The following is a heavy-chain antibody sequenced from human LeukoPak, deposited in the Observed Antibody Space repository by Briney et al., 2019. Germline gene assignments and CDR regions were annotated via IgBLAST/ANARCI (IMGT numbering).Heavy chain of an antibody. CDR2: ISSSGSTI. J-gene: IGHJ4*02. V-gene: IGHV3-48*04. Sequence: GGSLRLSCAASGFTFRSYSMNWVRQAPGKGLEWVSHISSSGSTIYSADSVKGRFTISRDNAKNSLYLQMNSLRAEDTAVYYCARGTGTTPFDYWGQGTLVTVSS. CDR3: ARGTGTTPFDY. D-gene: IGHD1-1*01. CDR1: GFTFRSYS.